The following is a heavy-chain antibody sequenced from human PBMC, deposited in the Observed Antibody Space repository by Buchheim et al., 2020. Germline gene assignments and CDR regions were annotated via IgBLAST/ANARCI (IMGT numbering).Heavy chain of an antibody. CDR2: ISSSSSYI. V-gene: IGHV3-21*01. CDR3: ASSVVEMATTNILVFDY. J-gene: IGHJ4*02. D-gene: IGHD5-24*01. Sequence: EVQLVESGGGLVKPGGSLRLSCAASGFTFSSYSMNWVRQAPGKGLEWVSSISSSSSYIYYADSVKGRFTISRDNAKNSLYLQMNSLRAEDTAVYYCASSVVEMATTNILVFDYWGQGTL. CDR1: GFTFSSYS.